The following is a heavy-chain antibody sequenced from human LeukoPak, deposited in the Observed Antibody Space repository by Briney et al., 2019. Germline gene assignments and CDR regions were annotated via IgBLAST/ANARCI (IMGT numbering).Heavy chain of an antibody. CDR3: AKGATMIVRGGMDV. CDR1: GFTFSSYA. D-gene: IGHD3-22*01. CDR2: ISGSGGST. Sequence: GSLRLSRAASGFTFSSYAMSWVRQAPGKGLEWVSAISGSGGSTYYADSVKGRFTISRDNPKNTLYLQMNSLRAEDTAVYYCAKGATMIVRGGMDVWGQGTTVTVSS. J-gene: IGHJ6*02. V-gene: IGHV3-23*01.